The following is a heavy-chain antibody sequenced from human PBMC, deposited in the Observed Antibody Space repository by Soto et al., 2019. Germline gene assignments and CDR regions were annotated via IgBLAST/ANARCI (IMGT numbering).Heavy chain of an antibody. D-gene: IGHD3-22*01. CDR1: GFTFSSYA. V-gene: IGHV3-9*01. J-gene: IGHJ4*02. CDR2: ISWNSGSI. Sequence: GGSLRLSCAASGFTFSSYAMHWVRQAPGKGLEWVSGISWNSGSIGYADSVKGRFTISRDNAKNSLYLQMNSLRAEDTALYYCANGLYYDSSGYPFWGQGTLVTVSS. CDR3: ANGLYYDSSGYPF.